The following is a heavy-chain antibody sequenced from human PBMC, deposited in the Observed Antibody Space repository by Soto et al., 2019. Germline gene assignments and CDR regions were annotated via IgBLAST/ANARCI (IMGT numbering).Heavy chain of an antibody. CDR2: FDPEDGEK. D-gene: IGHD6-13*01. J-gene: IGHJ6*02. V-gene: IGHV1-24*01. Sequence: SVKVSCKVSGYTLTELSMHWVRQAPGKGLEWMGGFDPEDGEKIYAQKFQGRVTMTEDTSTDTAYMELSSLRSEDTAVYYCATKGRWYVGYYYYGMDVWGQGTTVTVSS. CDR3: ATKGRWYVGYYYYGMDV. CDR1: GYTLTELS.